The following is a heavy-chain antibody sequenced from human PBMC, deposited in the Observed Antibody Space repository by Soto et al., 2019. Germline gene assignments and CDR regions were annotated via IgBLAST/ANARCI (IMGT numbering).Heavy chain of an antibody. CDR1: GGSISSGDYY. CDR3: ARTPIVATIGNYFGY. Sequence: PSETLSLTCTVFGGSISSGDYYWSWIRQPPGKGLEWIGYIYYSGSTYYNPSLKSRVTISVDTSKNQFSLKLSSVTAADTAVYYCARTPIVATIGNYFGYWGQGTLVTVSS. CDR2: IYYSGST. V-gene: IGHV4-30-4*01. J-gene: IGHJ4*02. D-gene: IGHD5-12*01.